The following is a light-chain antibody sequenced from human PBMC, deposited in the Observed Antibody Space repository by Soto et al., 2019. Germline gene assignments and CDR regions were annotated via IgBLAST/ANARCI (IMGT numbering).Light chain of an antibody. CDR1: SSGVGGYNY. CDR2: EVS. CDR3: SSYTISSTRYV. Sequence: QSVLTQPASVSGSPGQSHTISCTGTSSGVGGYNYVSWYQQHPGKAPKLMIYEVSNRPSGVSNRFSGSKSGNTASLTISGLQAEDEADYYCSSYTISSTRYVFGTWTKVTV. J-gene: IGLJ1*01. V-gene: IGLV2-14*01.